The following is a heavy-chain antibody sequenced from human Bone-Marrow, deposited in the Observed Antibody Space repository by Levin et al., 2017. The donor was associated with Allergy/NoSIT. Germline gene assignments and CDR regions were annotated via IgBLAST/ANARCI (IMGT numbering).Heavy chain of an antibody. CDR2: ISSSGSTI. CDR3: AATDDWYFDL. V-gene: IGHV3-11*01. CDR1: GFTFSDYY. J-gene: IGHJ2*01. Sequence: GSLKISCAASGFTFSDYYMSWIRQAPGKGLEWVSYISSSGSTIYYADSVKGRFTISRDNAKNSLYLQMNSLRAEDTAVYYCAATDDWYFDLWGRGTLVTVSS.